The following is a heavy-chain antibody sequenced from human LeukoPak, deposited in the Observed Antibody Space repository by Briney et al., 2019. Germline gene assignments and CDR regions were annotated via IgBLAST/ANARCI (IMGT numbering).Heavy chain of an antibody. D-gene: IGHD4-11*01. J-gene: IGHJ4*02. Sequence: PGGSLRLSCAASGFTFSSYAMSWVRQAPGKGLEWVSAISGSGGSTYYADSVKGRFTISRDNSKNTLYLQMNSLRAEDTAVYYCARAVDYRNYFDYWGQGTLVTVSS. CDR1: GFTFSSYA. CDR3: ARAVDYRNYFDY. CDR2: ISGSGGST. V-gene: IGHV3-23*01.